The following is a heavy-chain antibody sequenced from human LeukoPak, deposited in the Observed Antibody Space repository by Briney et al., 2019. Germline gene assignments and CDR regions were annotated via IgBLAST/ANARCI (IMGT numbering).Heavy chain of an antibody. Sequence: GGSLRLSCAASGFTFSSYAMSWVRQAPGKGLEWVSAISGSGGSTYYADSVKGRFTISRDNSKNTLYPQMNSLRAEDTAVYYCAKDPRPGTKGTLLFVWGQGTLVTVSS. J-gene: IGHJ4*02. V-gene: IGHV3-23*01. CDR2: ISGSGGST. CDR3: AKDPRPGTKGTLLFV. D-gene: IGHD1-1*01. CDR1: GFTFSSYA.